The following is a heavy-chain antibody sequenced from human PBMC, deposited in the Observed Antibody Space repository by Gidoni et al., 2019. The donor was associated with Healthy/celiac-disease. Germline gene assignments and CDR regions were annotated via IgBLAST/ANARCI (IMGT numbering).Heavy chain of an antibody. CDR2: IWYDGSNK. J-gene: IGHJ4*02. V-gene: IGHV3-33*01. Sequence: QVQLVASGGGVVQPGRSLRLSCAASGFTFSSYGMHWVRQAPGKGLEWVAVIWYDGSNKYYADSVKGRFTISRDNSKNTLYLQMNSLRAEDTAVYYCARGDRDGYNCLDYWGQGTLVTVSS. CDR3: ARGDRDGYNCLDY. D-gene: IGHD5-12*01. CDR1: GFTFSSYG.